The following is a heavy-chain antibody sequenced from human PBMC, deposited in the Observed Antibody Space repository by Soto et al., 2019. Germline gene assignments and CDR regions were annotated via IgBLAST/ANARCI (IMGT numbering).Heavy chain of an antibody. CDR3: ARRXXXXXXYWLDT. Sequence: QXQLXESGPGLVKPSQTXSLTCTVSGXXXXXXDXYXXWXRQXPGKGLEWIGTIYFSGTTYYNPSLKSRVTISVDTSKNQXSLNLSSVTAADTAXYYXARRXXXXXXYWLDTWGQGTLVTVSS. V-gene: IGHV4-31*03. CDR1: GXXXXXXDXY. J-gene: IGHJ5*02. CDR2: IYFSGTT.